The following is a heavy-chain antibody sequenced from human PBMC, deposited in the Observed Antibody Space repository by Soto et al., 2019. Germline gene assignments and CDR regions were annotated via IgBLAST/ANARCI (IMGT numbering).Heavy chain of an antibody. D-gene: IGHD6-19*01. CDR1: GYTFTGYY. Sequence: ASVKVSCKASGYTFTGYYMHWVRQAPGQGLEWMGWINPNSGGTNYAQKFQGWVTMTRDTSISTAYMEVSRLRSDDTAVYYCARGIAVAGMGDDFDYWGQGTLVTVSS. J-gene: IGHJ4*02. CDR3: ARGIAVAGMGDDFDY. V-gene: IGHV1-2*04. CDR2: INPNSGGT.